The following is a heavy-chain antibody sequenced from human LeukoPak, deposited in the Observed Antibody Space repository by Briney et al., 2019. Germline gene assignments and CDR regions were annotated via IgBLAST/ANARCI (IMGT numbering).Heavy chain of an antibody. J-gene: IGHJ3*02. Sequence: SETLSLTCIVSGGSISSGAYYWAWIRQPPGKGLEWIGEIDHSGSTNYNPSLKSRVTISVDTSKNQFSLKLSSVTAADTAVYYCARLRWFPRAFDIWGQGTIITVSS. D-gene: IGHD4-23*01. V-gene: IGHV4-39*07. CDR3: ARLRWFPRAFDI. CDR1: GGSISSGAYY. CDR2: IDHSGST.